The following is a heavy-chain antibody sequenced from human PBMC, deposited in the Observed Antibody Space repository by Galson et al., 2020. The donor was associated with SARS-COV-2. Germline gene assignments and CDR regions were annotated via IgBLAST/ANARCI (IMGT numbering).Heavy chain of an antibody. CDR1: GFTFSSYG. Sequence: GESLKISCAASGFTFSSYGMHWVRQAPGKGLEWVAVISYDGSNKYYADSVKGRFTISRDNSKNTLYLQMNSLRAEDTAVYYCARDLEHIVVVTATTDYWGQGTLVTVSS. J-gene: IGHJ4*02. D-gene: IGHD2-21*02. V-gene: IGHV3-30*03. CDR3: ARDLEHIVVVTATTDY. CDR2: ISYDGSNK.